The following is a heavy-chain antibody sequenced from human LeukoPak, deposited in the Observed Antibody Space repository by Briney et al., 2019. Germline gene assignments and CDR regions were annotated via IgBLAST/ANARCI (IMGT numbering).Heavy chain of an antibody. CDR1: GFRFSGFG. CDR3: ARAPTPYFTYYMDV. J-gene: IGHJ6*03. Sequence: GGALRLSCAASGFRFSGFGMTWVRQAPGKGLEWISYIGSSGSAGGNIYYAVSVKGRFTVSRDNAKDSLFLQMNSLQDADTAVYYCARAPTPYFTYYMDVWGKGTTVTVSS. CDR2: IGSSGSAGGNI. D-gene: IGHD2-21*01. V-gene: IGHV3-48*02.